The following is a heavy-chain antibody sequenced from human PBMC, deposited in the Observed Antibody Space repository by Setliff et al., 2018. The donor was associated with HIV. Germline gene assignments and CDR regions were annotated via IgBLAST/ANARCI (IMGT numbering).Heavy chain of an antibody. J-gene: IGHJ4*02. CDR2: MNPKSGNT. CDR1: GYTFINYD. V-gene: IGHV1-8*02. Sequence: ASVKVSCKASGYTFINYDICWVRQAAGQGLEWVGWMNPKSGNTGHAQKFQGRVTLTSGTSISTAYMVLSSLKSEDTAVYYCARSPAGSAGTEYDYWGLGSLVTVSS. D-gene: IGHD6-13*01. CDR3: ARSPAGSAGTEYDY.